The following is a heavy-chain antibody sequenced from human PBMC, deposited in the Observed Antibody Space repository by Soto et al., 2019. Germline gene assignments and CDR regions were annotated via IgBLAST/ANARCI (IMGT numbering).Heavy chain of an antibody. CDR3: AKDNVAGTDYYYYGMDV. V-gene: IGHV3-23*01. CDR1: GFTFSSYA. Sequence: GGSLRLSCAASGFTFSSYAMSWVRQAPGKGLEWVSAISGSGGSTYYADSVKGRFTRSRDKSKNTLYLQMNSLRAEDTAVYYCAKDNVAGTDYYYYGMDVWGQGTTVTVSS. D-gene: IGHD6-19*01. J-gene: IGHJ6*02. CDR2: ISGSGGST.